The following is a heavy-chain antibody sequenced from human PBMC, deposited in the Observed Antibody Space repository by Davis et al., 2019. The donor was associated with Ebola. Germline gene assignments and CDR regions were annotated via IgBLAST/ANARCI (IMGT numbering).Heavy chain of an antibody. D-gene: IGHD6-13*01. CDR2: FDPEDGET. V-gene: IGHV1-24*01. J-gene: IGHJ6*02. CDR3: AREPSWYSSSWSDYYYYYGMDV. CDR1: GYTLTELS. Sequence: ASVKVSCKVSGYTLTELSMHWVRQAPGKGLEWMGGFDPEDGETIYAQKFQGRVTMTRDTSTSTVYMELSSLRSEDTAVYYCAREPSWYSSSWSDYYYYYGMDVWGQGTTVTVSS.